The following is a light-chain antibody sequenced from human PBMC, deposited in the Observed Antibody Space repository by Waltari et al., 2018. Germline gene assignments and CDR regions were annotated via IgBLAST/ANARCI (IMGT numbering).Light chain of an antibody. Sequence: QSALTQPASVSGSPGQSIAVSCTGTSSDVGTYNLVSWYQHHPGKAPKLLIYEASKRPSGVFNRCAGSKSGNTASLTISGLQSEDEADYYCCSFAGRSTWVFGTGTKVTVL. J-gene: IGLJ1*01. CDR3: CSFAGRSTWV. V-gene: IGLV2-23*01. CDR2: EAS. CDR1: SSDVGTYNL.